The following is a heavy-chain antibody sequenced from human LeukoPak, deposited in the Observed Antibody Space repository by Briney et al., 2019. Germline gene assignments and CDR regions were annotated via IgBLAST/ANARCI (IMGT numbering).Heavy chain of an antibody. CDR1: GFTFSNYA. V-gene: IGHV3-23*01. Sequence: GGSLRLSCAASGFTFSNYAMSWVRQAPGKGLEWVSAISGSASSTYYADSVKGRFTISRDNSKNTLYLQMNSLIADDTALYYXXXSDTTGTTNEYYYYYMDVWGKGTTVTVSS. CDR3: XXSDTTGTTNEYYYYYMDV. D-gene: IGHD1-1*01. J-gene: IGHJ6*03. CDR2: ISGSASST.